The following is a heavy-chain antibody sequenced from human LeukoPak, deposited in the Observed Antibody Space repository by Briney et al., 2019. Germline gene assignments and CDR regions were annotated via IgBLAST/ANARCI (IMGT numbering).Heavy chain of an antibody. V-gene: IGHV4-34*01. CDR1: GVSFSGYY. D-gene: IGHD1-14*01. J-gene: IGHJ4*02. CDR2: INHSGST. CDR3: ARFRAGNRRYYFDY. Sequence: PSETLSLTCAVYGVSFSGYYWSWIRQPPGKGLEWIGEINHSGSTNYNPSLKSRVTISVDTSKNQFSLKLSSVTAADTAVYYCARFRAGNRRYYFDYWGQGTLVTVSS.